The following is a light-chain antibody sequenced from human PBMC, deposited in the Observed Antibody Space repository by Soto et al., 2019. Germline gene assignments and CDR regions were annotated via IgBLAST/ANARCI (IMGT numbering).Light chain of an antibody. Sequence: DILLAQSPATLSLSPGERATLSCRASQTISNYLAWYQQKPGQAPRLLIYDASNRAAGIPARFSGRWSGADFTLTISSLEPEDFAVYYCQQRRNWPQTFGQGTRVELK. CDR1: QTISNY. CDR3: QQRRNWPQT. J-gene: IGKJ1*01. V-gene: IGKV3-11*01. CDR2: DAS.